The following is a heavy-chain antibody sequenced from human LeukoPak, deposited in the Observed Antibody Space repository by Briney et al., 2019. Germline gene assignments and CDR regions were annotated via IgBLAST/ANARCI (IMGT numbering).Heavy chain of an antibody. CDR2: IYYSGST. V-gene: IGHV4-59*12. D-gene: IGHD3-10*01. J-gene: IGHJ4*02. CDR1: GGSISSYY. Sequence: SETLSLTCTVSGGSISSYYWSWIRQPPGKGLEWIGYIYYSGSTYYNPSLKSRVTISVDTSKNQFSLKLSSVTAADTAVYYCARGPGGSGIKYYFDYWGQGTLVTVSS. CDR3: ARGPGGSGIKYYFDY.